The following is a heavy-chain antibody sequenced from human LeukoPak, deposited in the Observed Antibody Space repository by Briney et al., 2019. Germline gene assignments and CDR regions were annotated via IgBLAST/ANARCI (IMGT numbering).Heavy chain of an antibody. D-gene: IGHD6-13*01. V-gene: IGHV1-18*01. Sequence: ASVKVPCKASGYTLMNYGISWVRQAPGQGLEWVGWISIYSGKTYYEQKFQGRVTMTTDTSTSTVYMELRSLRSDDTAVYYCARDRGSSWPLGFDHWDQGILVTVSS. CDR1: GYTLMNYG. CDR3: ARDRGSSWPLGFDH. J-gene: IGHJ4*02. CDR2: ISIYSGKT.